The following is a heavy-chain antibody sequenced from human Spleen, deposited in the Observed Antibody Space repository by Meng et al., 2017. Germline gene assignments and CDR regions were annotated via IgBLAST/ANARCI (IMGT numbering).Heavy chain of an antibody. CDR1: GYSISSGYY. Sequence: SETLSLTCAVSGYSISSGYYWGWIRQPPGKGLEWIGSIYHNGNTFYNPSLKSRVTISVDTSKNQFSLNLHSVTTADTAVYYCVGDSGYDTLDYWGQGTLVTVSS. CDR2: IYHNGNT. J-gene: IGHJ4*02. D-gene: IGHD3-3*01. V-gene: IGHV4-38-2*02. CDR3: VGDSGYDTLDY.